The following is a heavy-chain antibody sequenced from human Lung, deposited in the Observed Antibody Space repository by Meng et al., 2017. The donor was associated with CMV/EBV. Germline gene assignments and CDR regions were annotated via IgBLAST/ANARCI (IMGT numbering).Heavy chain of an antibody. CDR1: GGSISSSSYY. CDR2: IYYSGST. CDR3: ASTNYDFWSGYWRGNFDY. Sequence: SXTXSLXCTVSGGSISSSSYYWGWIRQPPGKGLEWIGSIYYSGSTYYNPSLKSRVTISVDTSKNQFSLKLSSVTAADTAVYYCASTNYDFWSGYWRGNFDYWXQGTXVTVSS. J-gene: IGHJ4*02. V-gene: IGHV4-39*07. D-gene: IGHD3-3*01.